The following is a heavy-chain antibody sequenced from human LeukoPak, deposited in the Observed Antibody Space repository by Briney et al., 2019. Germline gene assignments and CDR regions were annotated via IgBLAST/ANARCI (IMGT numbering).Heavy chain of an antibody. D-gene: IGHD3-3*02. CDR2: ISTFSDNT. CDR3: ARRGYVATFLADDALDI. Sequence: ASVKVSCKASGYTFTNYGISWERQAPGQGLEWMGWISTFSDNTNYAQKLQGRVTMTIDTSTTTAFMDLRSLRSDDTAIYYCARRGYVATFLADDALDIWGQGTMVTVSS. CDR1: GYTFTNYG. V-gene: IGHV1-18*01. J-gene: IGHJ3*02.